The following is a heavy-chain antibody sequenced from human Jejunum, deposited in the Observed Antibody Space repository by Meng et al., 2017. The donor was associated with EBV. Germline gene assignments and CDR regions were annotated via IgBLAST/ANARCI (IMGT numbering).Heavy chain of an antibody. CDR3: VGVKVAPYPSGQ. D-gene: IGHD5-12*01. CDR1: GSAFSYYL. J-gene: IGHJ4*02. CDR2: LDPNNGAT. Sequence: VHRVVGGAVVKRTLAAAELSWNPSGSAFSYYLVHLMRQDPGQGLEWMGMLDPNNGATSYAQRIRGRVSMTRNTTTSTVYMELSSQRSENTAHYYCVGVKVAPYPSGQWGQGTLVTVSS. V-gene: IGHV1-46*01.